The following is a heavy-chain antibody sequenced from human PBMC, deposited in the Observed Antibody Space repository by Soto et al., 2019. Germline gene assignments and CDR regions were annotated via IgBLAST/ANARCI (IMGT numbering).Heavy chain of an antibody. D-gene: IGHD3-22*01. Sequence: QVQLVQSGAEVKKPGASVKVSCKASGYTFTNYGFSWVGQAPGQRPEWMGWISAYNVNTNYAQMLRGRVTMTIDTSTSTAYMELRSLRSDDTAVDYGARERYDSLGPPVYWGQGTLVTVSS. CDR3: ARERYDSLGPPVY. J-gene: IGHJ4*02. V-gene: IGHV1-18*04. CDR1: GYTFTNYG. CDR2: ISAYNVNT.